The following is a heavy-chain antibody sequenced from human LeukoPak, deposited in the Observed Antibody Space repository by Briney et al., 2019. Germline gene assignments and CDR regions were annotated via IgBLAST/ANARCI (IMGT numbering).Heavy chain of an antibody. D-gene: IGHD3-16*01. J-gene: IGHJ4*02. CDR1: GSTFSTYD. CDR3: AKDLTYTSQGGSDS. Sequence: GGSLRLSCTASGSTFSTYDMHWVRQAPGKGLQWVTFIRYDGNSESYADSVKGRFIISRDNSKNTLYLQMNSLRAEDTALYFCAKDLTYTSQGGSDSWGQGTLVIVSS. CDR2: IRYDGNSE. V-gene: IGHV3-30*02.